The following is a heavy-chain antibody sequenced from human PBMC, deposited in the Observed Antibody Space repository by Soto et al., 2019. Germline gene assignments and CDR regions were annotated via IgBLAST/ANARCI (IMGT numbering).Heavy chain of an antibody. V-gene: IGHV4-30-2*01. D-gene: IGHD3-10*01. Sequence: QLRLQESGSGLVKPSQTLSLTCAVSSDSISSGGYSWNWIRQATGKGLEWIGYIYHSGITYYNPSLKSRITMSIDKSMHQVSLKLDSATAADTAVYYCARGNTVYGRRFDVWGRGTMVTVSS. J-gene: IGHJ3*01. CDR3: ARGNTVYGRRFDV. CDR2: IYHSGIT. CDR1: SDSISSGGYS.